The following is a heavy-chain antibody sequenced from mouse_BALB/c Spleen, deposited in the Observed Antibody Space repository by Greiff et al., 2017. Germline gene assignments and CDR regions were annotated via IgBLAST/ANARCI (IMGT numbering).Heavy chain of an antibody. CDR3: AREIYYDYDGLYYAMDY. V-gene: IGHV1-54*01. D-gene: IGHD2-4*01. CDR1: GYAFTNYL. CDR2: INPGSGGT. Sequence: VQLQQSGAELVRPGTSVKVSCKASGYAFTNYLIEWVKQRPGQGLEWIGVINPGSGGTYYNEKFKGKATLTADNSSSTAYMQLSSLTSDDSAVYFCAREIYYDYDGLYYAMDYWGQGTSVTVSS. J-gene: IGHJ4*01.